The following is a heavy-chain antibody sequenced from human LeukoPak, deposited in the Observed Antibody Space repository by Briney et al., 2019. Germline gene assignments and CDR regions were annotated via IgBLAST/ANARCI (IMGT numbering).Heavy chain of an antibody. J-gene: IGHJ4*02. CDR1: GDSISSGSYY. Sequence: PSETLSLTCTVSGDSISSGSYYWSWIRQPAGKGLEWIGRIHIRGTTNYNPSLKSRVTISADTSKNQFSLKLSSVTAADTAVYYCATSSGNYYYWGQGTLVTVSS. D-gene: IGHD1-26*01. CDR3: ATSSGNYYY. V-gene: IGHV4-61*02. CDR2: IHIRGTT.